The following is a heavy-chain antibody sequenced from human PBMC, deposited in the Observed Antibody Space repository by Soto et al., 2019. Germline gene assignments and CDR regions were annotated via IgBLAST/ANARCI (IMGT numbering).Heavy chain of an antibody. J-gene: IGHJ6*03. CDR1: GFTFSSYA. CDR2: ISGSGGST. V-gene: IGHV3-23*01. D-gene: IGHD3-3*01. Sequence: GGSLRLSCAASGFTFSSYAMSWVRQAPGKGLEWVSAISGSGGSTYYADSVKGRFTISRDNSKNTLYLQMNSLRAADTAVYYCARGHTAIFGVVIPPGDYYYDYMDVRGKGTRITVSS. CDR3: ARGHTAIFGVVIPPGDYYYDYMDV.